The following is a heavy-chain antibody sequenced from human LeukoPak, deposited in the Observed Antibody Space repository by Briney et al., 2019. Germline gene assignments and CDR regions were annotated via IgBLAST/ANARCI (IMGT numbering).Heavy chain of an antibody. Sequence: SETLSLTCAVYGGSFSGYYWSWIRQPPGKGLEWIGETNHSGSTNYNPSLKSRVTISVDTSKNQFSLKLSSVTAADTAVYYCAREDGSGSYLGWFDPWGQGTLVTVSS. D-gene: IGHD3-10*01. CDR2: TNHSGST. CDR1: GGSFSGYY. V-gene: IGHV4-34*01. J-gene: IGHJ5*02. CDR3: AREDGSGSYLGWFDP.